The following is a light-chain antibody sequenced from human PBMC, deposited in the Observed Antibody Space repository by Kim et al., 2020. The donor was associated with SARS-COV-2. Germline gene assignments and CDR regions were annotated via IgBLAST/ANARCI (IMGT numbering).Light chain of an antibody. V-gene: IGLV10-54*04. CDR2: RNN. Sequence: QAGLTQPPSVSTDLGQTATLTCTGNSDNVGDQGAAWLQQHRGHPPKLLSYRNNNRPSGISEKFSASRSGNTASLTITGLQPEDEADYYCSAWDNRLRVWVFGGGTKLTVL. J-gene: IGLJ3*02. CDR1: SDNVGDQG. CDR3: SAWDNRLRVWV.